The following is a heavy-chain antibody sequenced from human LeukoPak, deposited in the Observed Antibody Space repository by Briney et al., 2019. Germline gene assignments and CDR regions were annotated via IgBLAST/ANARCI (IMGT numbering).Heavy chain of an antibody. J-gene: IGHJ4*02. D-gene: IGHD4-17*01. CDR2: IRSKSHGGTT. Sequence: PGGSLRLSCAASGFTFSKPWMSWVRQTPGKGLEWVGRIRSKSHGGTTDYAAPVKGRFTISRDDSENALFLQMNSLKSEDTGIYYCVMENFGARAWGRGTLVTVSS. CDR3: VMENFGARA. CDR1: GFTFSKPW. V-gene: IGHV3-15*01.